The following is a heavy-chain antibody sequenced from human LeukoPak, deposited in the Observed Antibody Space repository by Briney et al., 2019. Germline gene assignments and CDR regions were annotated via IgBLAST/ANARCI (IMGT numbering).Heavy chain of an antibody. D-gene: IGHD6-13*01. CDR2: INHSGST. CDR3: ARGLVGSRYSISVVFGY. Sequence: SETLSLTCAVYGGSFSGYYWSWLRQPPGKGLEWIGEINHSGSTNYNPSLKSRVTISVDTAKNQFSLKMSLVTAEDTAVYYCARGLVGSRYSISVVFGYWGQGTLVTVSS. CDR1: GGSFSGYY. J-gene: IGHJ4*02. V-gene: IGHV4-34*01.